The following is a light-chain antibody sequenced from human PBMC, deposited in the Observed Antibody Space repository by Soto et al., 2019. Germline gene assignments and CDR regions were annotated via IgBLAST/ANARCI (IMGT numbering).Light chain of an antibody. CDR1: GSDIGANNL. J-gene: IGLJ1*01. CDR3: CSYAGSSTYV. V-gene: IGLV2-23*02. Sequence: QSVLTQPASVSGSPGQSITISCAGGGSDIGANNLVSWYQQHPGTVPRLLIFEVTKRPTGISNRFSGSKSGNTASLTISGLQAEDEADYFCCSYAGSSTYVFGTGTKVTVL. CDR2: EVT.